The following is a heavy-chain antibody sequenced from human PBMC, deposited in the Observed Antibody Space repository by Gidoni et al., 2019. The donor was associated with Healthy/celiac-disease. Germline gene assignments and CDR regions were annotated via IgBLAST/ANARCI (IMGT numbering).Heavy chain of an antibody. CDR1: AGPLSRSRYY. CDR2: NCYSWST. J-gene: IGHJ3*02. D-gene: IGHD3-3*01. Sequence: QRPLQDSVPGPVKPSETLSLTCTVSAGPLSRSRYYWGWIRQPPGKGLEWFWSNCYSWSTYYNPSLKIRVTMSVDTSKNQFSLKLSSVTAADTAVYYCATSTYDDIWSGTDDAFDIWGQGTMVTVSS. CDR3: ATSTYDDIWSGTDDAFDI. V-gene: IGHV4-39*01.